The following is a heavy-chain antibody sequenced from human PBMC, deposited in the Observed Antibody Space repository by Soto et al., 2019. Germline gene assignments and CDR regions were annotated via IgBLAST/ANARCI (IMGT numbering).Heavy chain of an antibody. J-gene: IGHJ5*02. Sequence: TLSLSCTVSGGCMSSGDYFWSWIRQPPGKGLEWIGYIYYSGSTYYNPSLKSRVTISVDTSKNQFSLKLTSVTAADTSVYYCARGSFSSSSSWFDPWGRGTLVTVSS. CDR3: ARGSFSSSSSWFDP. CDR1: GGCMSSGDYF. V-gene: IGHV4-30-4*01. D-gene: IGHD6-6*01. CDR2: IYYSGST.